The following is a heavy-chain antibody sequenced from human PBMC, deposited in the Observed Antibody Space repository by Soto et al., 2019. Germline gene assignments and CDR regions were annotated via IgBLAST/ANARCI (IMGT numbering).Heavy chain of an antibody. J-gene: IGHJ4*02. Sequence: XXSLTLSFAPSGFTFSDYYMGWILRAPGKGLEWVSYISSSGSTIYYADSVKGRFTISRDNAKNSLYLQMNSLRAEDTAVYYCARLYSSGWYYFDYWGQGTLVTVSS. CDR3: ARLYSSGWYYFDY. V-gene: IGHV3-11*01. D-gene: IGHD6-19*01. CDR2: ISSSGSTI. CDR1: GFTFSDYY.